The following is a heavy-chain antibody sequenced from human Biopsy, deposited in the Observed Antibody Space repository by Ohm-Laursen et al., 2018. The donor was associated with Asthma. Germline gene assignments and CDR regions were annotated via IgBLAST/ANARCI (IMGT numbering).Heavy chain of an antibody. J-gene: IGHJ4*02. V-gene: IGHV3-30-3*01. CDR3: ARDMNRDGWYFDY. CDR2: ISYDGSNK. Sequence: SLRLSCAASGFTFSTYAMHWVRQAPGKGLEWVAVISYDGSNKYYADPVKGRFTISRDNSKNTLYLQMNSLRGDDTAVYYCARDMNRDGWYFDYWGQGTLVTVSS. D-gene: IGHD5-24*01. CDR1: GFTFSTYA.